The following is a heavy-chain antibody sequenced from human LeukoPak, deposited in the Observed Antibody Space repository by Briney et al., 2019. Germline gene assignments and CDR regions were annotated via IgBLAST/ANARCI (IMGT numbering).Heavy chain of an antibody. J-gene: IGHJ4*02. CDR3: TTDITLIVVVSTDY. CDR2: IKSKTDGGTT. D-gene: IGHD3-22*01. V-gene: IGHV3-15*07. CDR1: GFTFSSYA. Sequence: GGSLRLSCSASGFTFSSYAMNWVRQAPGKGLEWVGRIKSKTDGGTTDYAAPVRGRFTISRDDSKNTLYLQMNSLKTEDTAVYYCTTDITLIVVVSTDYWGQGTLVTVSS.